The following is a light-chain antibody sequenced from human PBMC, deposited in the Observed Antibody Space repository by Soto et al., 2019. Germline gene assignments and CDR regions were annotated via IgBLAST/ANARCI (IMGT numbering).Light chain of an antibody. CDR2: ATS. CDR1: QSVSSN. J-gene: IGKJ4*01. CDR3: KQSYSTPRT. V-gene: IGKV1-39*01. Sequence: MTQSPATLSVSPGESATLSCRASQSVSSNLAWYQQKPGKAHKLLIYATSSLQSGVQSRFSGSGSGPDFTLTIRSLQPEDFAAYYCKQSYSTPRTVGGGTKVDIK.